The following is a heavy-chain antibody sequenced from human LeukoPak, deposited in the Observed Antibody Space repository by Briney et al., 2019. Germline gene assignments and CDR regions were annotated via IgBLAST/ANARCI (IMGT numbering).Heavy chain of an antibody. V-gene: IGHV1-69*13. Sequence: SVQVSCQASGGTFSSYAISWVRQAPGQGLEWMGGTIPIFGTANYAQKFQGRVTITADESTSTAYVELSSLRSEDTAVYYCARRIIAVAGRGYYFDYWGQGTLVTVSS. D-gene: IGHD6-19*01. CDR2: TIPIFGTA. CDR3: ARRIIAVAGRGYYFDY. CDR1: GGTFSSYA. J-gene: IGHJ4*02.